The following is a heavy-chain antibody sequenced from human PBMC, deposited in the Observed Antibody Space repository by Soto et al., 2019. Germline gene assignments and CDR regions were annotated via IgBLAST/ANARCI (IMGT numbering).Heavy chain of an antibody. CDR1: GFTFNNYE. CDR3: ARSTVEPTAVRFDL. J-gene: IGHJ4*02. Sequence: GGSLRLSCAVSGFTFNNYEMNWVRQTPGKGLEWVSYMSSGGITIYYASFVEGRFTISSDSAKTSLYLQMNSLRAEDTAVYYCARSTVEPTAVRFDLWGQGTRGTVS. CDR2: MSSGGITI. V-gene: IGHV3-48*03. D-gene: IGHD2-2*01.